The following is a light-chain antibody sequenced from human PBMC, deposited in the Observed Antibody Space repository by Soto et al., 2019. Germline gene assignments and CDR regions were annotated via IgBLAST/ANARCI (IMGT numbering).Light chain of an antibody. CDR1: SGSVSTSYY. CDR2: STN. J-gene: IGLJ3*02. CDR3: LLYMGSGVSV. V-gene: IGLV8-61*01. Sequence: QTVVTQEPSFSVSPGGTVTLTCGLSSGSVSTSYYPSWYQQTPGQAPRTLIYSTNILSSGVPDRFSGSILGNKAALTITGAQADDESEYYCLLYMGSGVSVFGGGTKLTVL.